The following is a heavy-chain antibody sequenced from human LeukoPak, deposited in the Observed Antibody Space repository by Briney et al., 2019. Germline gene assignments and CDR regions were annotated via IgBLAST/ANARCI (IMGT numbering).Heavy chain of an antibody. CDR1: GGSISNYY. Sequence: SETLSLTCTVSGGSISNYYWSWIRQPPGKGPEWIGYIYYSGSTNYNPSLKSRVTISVDTSKNQFSLKLSSVTAADTAVYYCASQEYGGYPLFDYWGQGTLVTVSS. CDR3: ASQEYGGYPLFDY. J-gene: IGHJ4*02. V-gene: IGHV4-59*01. D-gene: IGHD4-17*01. CDR2: IYYSGST.